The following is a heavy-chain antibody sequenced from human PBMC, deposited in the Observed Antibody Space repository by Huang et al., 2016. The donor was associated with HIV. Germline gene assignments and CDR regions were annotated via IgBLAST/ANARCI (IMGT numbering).Heavy chain of an antibody. CDR1: GFTFSNYA. CDR2: ISDDGSNK. CDR3: ARRAVAGIYYYYYMDV. J-gene: IGHJ6*03. Sequence: QVQLVESGGGVVQPGRSLRLSCAASGFTFSNYAMHWVRQAPGKGLEWVAVISDDGSNKYYTDSVKGRFTSSRENSKNALYLQMNSLRAEDTAVYYCARRAVAGIYYYYYMDVWGKGTTVTVSS. V-gene: IGHV3-30-3*01. D-gene: IGHD6-19*01.